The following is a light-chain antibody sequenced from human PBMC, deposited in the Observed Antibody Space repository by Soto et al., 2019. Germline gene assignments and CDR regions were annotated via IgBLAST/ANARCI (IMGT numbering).Light chain of an antibody. CDR1: QSVGYH. J-gene: IGKJ4*01. Sequence: EIVLTQSPATLSLSPGERATLSCRASQSVGYHLVWYQQKPGQAPRLLIYDASNRATGIPARFSGSGSGTDFTLAISSLEPEDFAVYYCQQRSNWPPVTFGGGTKVEIK. CDR3: QQRSNWPPVT. V-gene: IGKV3-11*01. CDR2: DAS.